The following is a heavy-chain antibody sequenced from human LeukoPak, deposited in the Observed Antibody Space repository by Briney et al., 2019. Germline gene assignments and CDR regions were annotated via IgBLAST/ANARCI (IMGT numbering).Heavy chain of an antibody. CDR1: GYSFTSYW. D-gene: IGHD3-10*01. V-gene: IGHV5-51*01. CDR3: YITMVRGVIIANQKRFDP. Sequence: GESLKISCKGSGYSFTSYWIGWARQMPGKGLEWMGNIYPGDSDTRYSPSFQGQVTISADKSISTAYLQWSSLKASDTAMYYCYITMVRGVIIANQKRFDPWGQGILVTVSS. CDR2: IYPGDSDT. J-gene: IGHJ5*02.